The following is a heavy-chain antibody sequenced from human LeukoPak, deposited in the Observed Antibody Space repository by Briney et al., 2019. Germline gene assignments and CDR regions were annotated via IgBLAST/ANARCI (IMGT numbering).Heavy chain of an antibody. CDR1: GYTFTVYY. Sequence: GASVKVSCKASGYTFTVYYMHWVRQAPGQGREWMGWINPNSGGTNYAQKFQGRVTMTRDTSISTAYMELSRLRSDDTAVYYCARLAGNGYGDYPINYWGQGTLVTVSS. J-gene: IGHJ4*02. V-gene: IGHV1-2*02. CDR2: INPNSGGT. D-gene: IGHD4-17*01. CDR3: ARLAGNGYGDYPINY.